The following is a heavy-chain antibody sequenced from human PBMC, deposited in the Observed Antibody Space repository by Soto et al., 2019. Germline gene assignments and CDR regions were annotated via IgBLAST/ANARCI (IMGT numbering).Heavy chain of an antibody. CDR1: GGSVNSGGYH. D-gene: IGHD1-1*01. J-gene: IGHJ6*01. CDR2: IYYSGST. V-gene: IGHV4-31*03. CDR3: ARAPIPNWNYYGMDV. Sequence: SETLSVTCTVSGGSVNSGGYHWSWIRQHPGKGLEWIGDIYYSGSTYYNPSLKSRVTISIDTSTNHFSLHLSALTAADTAVYYCARAPIPNWNYYGMDVWGQGTTVTVSS.